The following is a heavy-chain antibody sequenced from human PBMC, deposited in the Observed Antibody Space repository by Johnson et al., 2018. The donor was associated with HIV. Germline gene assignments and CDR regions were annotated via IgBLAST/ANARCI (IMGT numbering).Heavy chain of an antibody. Sequence: MLLVESGGGLVQPGGSLRLSCAASGFTFSSYWMSWVRQAPGKGLEWVANIKQDGSEKYYVASVKGRFTISRDNAKNSLYLQMNSLRAEDTAVYYCARVYYYDSSGIDAFDIWGQGTMVTVSS. D-gene: IGHD3-22*01. CDR2: IKQDGSEK. CDR1: GFTFSSYW. J-gene: IGHJ3*02. CDR3: ARVYYYDSSGIDAFDI. V-gene: IGHV3-7*01.